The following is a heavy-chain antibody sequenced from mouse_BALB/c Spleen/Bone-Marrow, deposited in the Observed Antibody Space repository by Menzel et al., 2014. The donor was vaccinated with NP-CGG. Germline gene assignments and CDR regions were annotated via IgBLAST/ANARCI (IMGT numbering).Heavy chain of an antibody. V-gene: IGHV5-9-1*01. D-gene: IGHD1-1*01. CDR1: GFTFSSYA. Sequence: DVMLVEPGGGLVKPGGSLKLSCAASGFTFSSYAMSWVRQTPEKRLEWVATISSGGSYTYYPDSVKGRFTISRDNAKNTLYLQMSSLRSEDTAMYYCARPPYYGSSEWYFDVWGAGTTVTVSS. CDR2: ISSGGSYT. CDR3: ARPPYYGSSEWYFDV. J-gene: IGHJ1*01.